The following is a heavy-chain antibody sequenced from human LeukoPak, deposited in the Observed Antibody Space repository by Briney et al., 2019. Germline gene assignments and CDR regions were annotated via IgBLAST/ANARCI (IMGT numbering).Heavy chain of an antibody. CDR1: DGSISGYY. CDR3: ARGSSNIAARNNWFDP. V-gene: IGHV4-34*01. D-gene: IGHD6-6*01. CDR2: INHSGST. Sequence: AETLSLTCTVSDGSISGYYWSWIRQPPGKGLEWIGEINHSGSTNYNPSLKSRVTISVDTSKNQFSLKLSSVTAADTAVYYCARGSSNIAARNNWFDPWGQGTLVIVSS. J-gene: IGHJ5*02.